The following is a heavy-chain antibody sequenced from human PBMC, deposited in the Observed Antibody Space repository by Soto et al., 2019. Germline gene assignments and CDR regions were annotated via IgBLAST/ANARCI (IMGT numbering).Heavy chain of an antibody. J-gene: IGHJ5*02. CDR3: ARGGLLRYFDWSNWFDP. D-gene: IGHD3-9*01. V-gene: IGHV1-8*01. CDR2: MNPNSGNT. Sequence: ASVKVSCKASGYTFTSYDINWVRQATGQGLEWMGWMNPNSGNTGYAQKFQGRVTMTRNTSISTAYMELSSLRSEDTAVYYCARGGLLRYFDWSNWFDPWGQGTLVTVSS. CDR1: GYTFTSYD.